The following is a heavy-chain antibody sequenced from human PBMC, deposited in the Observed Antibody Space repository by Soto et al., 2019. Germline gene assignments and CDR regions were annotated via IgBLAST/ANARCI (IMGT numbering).Heavy chain of an antibody. D-gene: IGHD4-17*01. J-gene: IGHJ6*03. CDR1: GYTFTSYD. CDR2: MNPNSGNT. CDR3: AGGNNNYGDGSYYYYMDV. V-gene: IGHV1-8*01. Sequence: ASVKVSCKASGYTFTSYDINWVRQATGQGLEWMGWMNPNSGNTGYAQKYQGRVTMTRNTSISTAYMEQSSLRSEDTAVYYCAGGNNNYGDGSYYYYMDVWGKGTTVTVSS.